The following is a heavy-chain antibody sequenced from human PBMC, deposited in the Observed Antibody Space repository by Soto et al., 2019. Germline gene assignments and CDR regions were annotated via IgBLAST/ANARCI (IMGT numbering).Heavy chain of an antibody. D-gene: IGHD5-12*01. CDR1: GGSISSSNW. CDR2: IYHSGST. CDR3: ARDASGYENWFDP. V-gene: IGHV4-4*02. Sequence: PSETLSLTCAVSGGSISSSNWWSWVRQPPGKGLEWVGEIYHSGSTNYNPSLKSRVTISVDKSKNQFSLKLSSVTAADTAVYYCARDASGYENWFDPWGQGTLVTVSS. J-gene: IGHJ5*02.